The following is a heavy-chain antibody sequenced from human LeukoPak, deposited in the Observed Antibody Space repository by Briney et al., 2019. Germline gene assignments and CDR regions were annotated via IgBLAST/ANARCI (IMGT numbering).Heavy chain of an antibody. CDR2: INHSGST. J-gene: IGHJ6*03. CDR3: ARGRVDFWSGYQYYYYMDV. V-gene: IGHV4-34*01. Sequence: SETLSLTCAVYGGSFSGYYWSWIRQPPGKGLEWIGEINHSGSTNYNPSLKSRVTISVDTSKNQFSLKLSSVTAADTAVYYCARGRVDFWSGYQYYYYMDVWGKGTTVTVSS. CDR1: GGSFSGYY. D-gene: IGHD3-3*01.